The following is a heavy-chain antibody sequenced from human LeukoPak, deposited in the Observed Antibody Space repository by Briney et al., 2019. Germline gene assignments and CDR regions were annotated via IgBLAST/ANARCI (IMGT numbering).Heavy chain of an antibody. Sequence: ASVKVSCKASGYTFTSYGISWVRQAPGQGLEWMGWISAYNGNTNYAQKLQGRVTMTTDTYTSTAYMELRSLRSDDTAVYYCARAATGTTLGDYWGQGTLVTVSS. J-gene: IGHJ4*02. D-gene: IGHD1-7*01. CDR2: ISAYNGNT. V-gene: IGHV1-18*01. CDR1: GYTFTSYG. CDR3: ARAATGTTLGDY.